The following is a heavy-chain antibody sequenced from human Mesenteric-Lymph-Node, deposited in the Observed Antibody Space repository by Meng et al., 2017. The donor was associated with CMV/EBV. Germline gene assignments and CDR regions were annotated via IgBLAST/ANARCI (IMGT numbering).Heavy chain of an antibody. Sequence: GESLKISCAASGFIFSNYGMHWVRQAPGRGLEWVAVIWYDGSNKYYGDSVKGRFTISRDNSKNTLYLQMDSLRVEDTAVYHCAKLSGGYPPDAFDMWGQGKMVTRLL. D-gene: IGHD1-26*01. CDR3: AKLSGGYPPDAFDM. V-gene: IGHV3-33*06. CDR1: GFIFSNYG. CDR2: IWYDGSNK. J-gene: IGHJ3*02.